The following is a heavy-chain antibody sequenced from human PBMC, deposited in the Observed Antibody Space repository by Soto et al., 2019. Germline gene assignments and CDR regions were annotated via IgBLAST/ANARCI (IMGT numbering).Heavy chain of an antibody. CDR1: GGSISGYY. V-gene: IGHV3-30-3*01. CDR2: ISYDGSDK. J-gene: IGHJ4*02. Sequence: LSLTCTVSGGSISGYYWSWVRQAPGKGLEWVALISYDGSDKDYADSVKGRFTISRDNSRNTLFLQMNSLRAEDTAVYYCARDYYKYYDSSGYYRSPAYWGQGTLVTVSS. D-gene: IGHD3-22*01. CDR3: ARDYYKYYDSSGYYRSPAY.